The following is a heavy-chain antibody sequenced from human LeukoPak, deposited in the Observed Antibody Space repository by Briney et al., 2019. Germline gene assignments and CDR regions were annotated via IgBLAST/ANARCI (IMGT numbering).Heavy chain of an antibody. D-gene: IGHD6-19*01. CDR1: GFTFSSYG. V-gene: IGHV3-33*06. CDR3: AKSSGWPDFYYYYYGMDV. Sequence: PGGSLRLSCAASGFTFSSYGMPWVRQAPGKGLEWVAVIWYDGSNKYYADSVKGRFTISRDNSKNTLYLQMNSLRAEDTAVYYCAKSSGWPDFYYYYYGMDVWGQGTTVTVSS. CDR2: IWYDGSNK. J-gene: IGHJ6*02.